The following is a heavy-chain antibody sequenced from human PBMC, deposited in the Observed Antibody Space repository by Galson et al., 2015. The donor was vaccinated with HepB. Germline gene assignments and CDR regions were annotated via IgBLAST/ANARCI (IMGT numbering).Heavy chain of an antibody. D-gene: IGHD5-18*01. J-gene: IGHJ4*02. CDR3: ARGLGVTAMALDY. CDR1: GFTFSSYS. CDR2: ISSSSSYI. Sequence: SLRLSCAASGFTFSSYSMNWVRQAPGKGLEWVSSISSSSSYIYYADSVKGRFTISRDNAKNSLYLQMNSLRAEDTAVYYCARGLGVTAMALDYWGQGTLVTVSS. V-gene: IGHV3-21*01.